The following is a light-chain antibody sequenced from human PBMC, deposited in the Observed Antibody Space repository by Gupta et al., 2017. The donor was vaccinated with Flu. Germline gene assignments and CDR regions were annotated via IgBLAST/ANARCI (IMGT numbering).Light chain of an antibody. V-gene: IGKV3-20*01. CDR2: GSS. J-gene: IGKJ2*01. CDR1: QSVSSSY. Sequence: ELVLTQSPGTLSLSPGERATLSCRASQSVSSSYLAWYQQKPGQAPRLLIYGSSRRATCIPDRFSGSGSGTDFTLTISRLEPEDFAVYYCQQYGSSPQTFGQGTKLEIK. CDR3: QQYGSSPQT.